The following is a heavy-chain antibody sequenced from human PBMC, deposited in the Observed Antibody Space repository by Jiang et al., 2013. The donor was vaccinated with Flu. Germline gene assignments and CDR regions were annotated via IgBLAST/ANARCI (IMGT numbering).Heavy chain of an antibody. J-gene: IGHJ4*02. D-gene: IGHD4-17*01. V-gene: IGHV4-39*07. CDR3: ARPAYGSPYSFGH. CDR2: IYCGGSS. Sequence: LLKPSETLSLSCTVSGGSIISENTYWGWIRQPPGKGLEWIGSIYCGGSSYYNSSLKSRVTISLDTSKNQFSLRLSSVTAADTAVYYCARPAYGSPYSFGHWGQGTLVTVSS. CDR1: GGSIISENTY.